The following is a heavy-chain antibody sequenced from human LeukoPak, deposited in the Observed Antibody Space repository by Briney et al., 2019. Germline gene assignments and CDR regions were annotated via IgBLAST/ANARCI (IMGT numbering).Heavy chain of an antibody. CDR2: IYYSGST. D-gene: IGHD2-15*01. V-gene: IGHV4-59*01. J-gene: IGHJ5*02. CDR3: ARAVVVAATVKWFDP. CDR1: GGSISSYY. Sequence: SETLSLTCTVSGGSISSYYWSWIRQSPGKGLGWIGYIYYSGSTNYNPSLKSRVTMSVDTSKNHFSLKVSSVTAADTAVYYCARAVVVAATVKWFDPWGQGTLVTVSS.